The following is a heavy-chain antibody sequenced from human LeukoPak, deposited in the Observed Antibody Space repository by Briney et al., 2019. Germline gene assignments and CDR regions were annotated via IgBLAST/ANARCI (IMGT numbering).Heavy chain of an antibody. J-gene: IGHJ4*02. D-gene: IGHD4-23*01. CDR2: IYYTGST. CDR1: GGSISSSSYY. Sequence: SETLSLTCTVSGGSISSSSYYWGWIRPPPGQGLEWIGSIYYTGSTYYNPSLKSRVTISVDTSKNQFSLKLSSVTAADTAVYYCATRDGGNPRIDYWGQGTLVTVSS. CDR3: ATRDGGNPRIDY. V-gene: IGHV4-39*01.